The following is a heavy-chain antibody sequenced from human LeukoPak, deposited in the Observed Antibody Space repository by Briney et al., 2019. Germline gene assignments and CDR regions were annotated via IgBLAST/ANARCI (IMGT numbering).Heavy chain of an antibody. D-gene: IGHD3-10*01. CDR3: VKGRMVRGVTYYYYGVDV. J-gene: IGHJ6*04. CDR1: GFTFSSYA. CDR2: ISSNGGST. V-gene: IGHV3-64D*06. Sequence: GGSLRLSCSASGFTFSSYAMHWARQAPGKGLEYVSAISSNGGSTYYADSVKGRFTISRDNSKNTLYLQMSSLRAEDTAVYYCVKGRMVRGVTYYYYGVDVWGKGTTVTVSS.